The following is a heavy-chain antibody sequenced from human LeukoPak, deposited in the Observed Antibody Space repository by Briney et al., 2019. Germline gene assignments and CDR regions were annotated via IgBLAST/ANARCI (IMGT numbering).Heavy chain of an antibody. CDR2: INAGNGNT. J-gene: IGHJ3*01. V-gene: IGHV1-3*01. CDR1: GYTFTSYA. CDR3: ARSMYYYDSSGYSWAFDF. D-gene: IGHD3-22*01. Sequence: ASVKVSCKASGYTFTSYAMHWVRQAPGQRLEWMGWINAGNGNTKYSQKFQGRVTITRDTSASTAYMELSSLRSEDTAVYYCARSMYYYDSSGYSWAFDFWGQGTMVTVSS.